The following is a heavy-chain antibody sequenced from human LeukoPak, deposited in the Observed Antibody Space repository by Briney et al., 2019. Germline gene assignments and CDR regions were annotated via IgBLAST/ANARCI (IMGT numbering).Heavy chain of an antibody. CDR3: ARGVYIAAAQYGY. CDR1: GGSISSYY. V-gene: IGHV4-59*01. CDR2: IYYSGTT. J-gene: IGHJ4*02. D-gene: IGHD6-13*01. Sequence: SETLSLTCTVSGGSISSYYWSWIRQPPGKGLEWIGYIYYSGTTNYNPSLKSRVTISVDTSKNQFSLKLSSVTAADTAVYHCARGVYIAAAQYGYWGQGTQVTVSS.